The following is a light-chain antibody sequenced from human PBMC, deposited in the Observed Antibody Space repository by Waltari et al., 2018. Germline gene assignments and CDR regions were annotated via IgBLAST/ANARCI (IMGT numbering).Light chain of an antibody. CDR1: SSDVGGYNY. CDR3: CSYAGTSTVV. J-gene: IGLJ2*01. V-gene: IGLV2-23*02. Sequence: QSALTQPASVSGSPGQSITISCTGTSSDVGGYNYVSWYQQHPGKAPKLRIYDVSKRPSGVSIRFSGSKSGNTASLTISGLQAEDEADYYCCSYAGTSTVVFGGGTKLTVL. CDR2: DVS.